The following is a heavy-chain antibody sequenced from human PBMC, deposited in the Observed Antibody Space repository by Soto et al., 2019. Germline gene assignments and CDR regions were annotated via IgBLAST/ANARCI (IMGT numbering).Heavy chain of an antibody. CDR1: GYTFTGHY. D-gene: IGHD6-19*01. J-gene: IGHJ4*02. V-gene: IGHV1-2*04. CDR2: INPNSGGT. CDR3: ATSRVSIAVAGETEYYFDY. Sequence: GASVKVSCKASGYTFTGHYMHSVRQAPGQGLEWMGWINPNSGGTNYAQKFQGWVTMTRDTSISTAYMELSRLRSDDTAVYYCATSRVSIAVAGETEYYFDYWGQGSLVTVSS.